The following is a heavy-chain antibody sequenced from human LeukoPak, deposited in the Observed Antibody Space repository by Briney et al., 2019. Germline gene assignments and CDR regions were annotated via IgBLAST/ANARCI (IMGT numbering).Heavy chain of an antibody. CDR1: GDSITSSS. CDR2: ISGIGGT. J-gene: IGHJ6*03. CDR3: ARAQYSGFPSPYSGGFYYMDV. Sequence: SATLSLTCTVSGDSITSSSWTWIRQTPGKGLEWIVYISGIGGTTSNPSLESRITISIAMSKNQIFLEMTTVSAGGTAVYYCARAQYSGFPSPYSGGFYYMDVWGQGTTVSVSS. D-gene: IGHD3-3*01. V-gene: IGHV4-59*01.